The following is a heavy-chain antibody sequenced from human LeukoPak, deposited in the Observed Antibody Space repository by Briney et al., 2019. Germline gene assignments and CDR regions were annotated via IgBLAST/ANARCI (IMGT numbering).Heavy chain of an antibody. CDR1: GGYISSGACY. CDR3: AGQRLADPFDY. Sequence: PSETLSLTCTVSGGYISSGACYWSWIRQPPGNGLEWIGYIYYSGSTNYNPSLKSRVTISVDTSKNQFSLKLSSVTAADTAVYYCAGQRLADPFDYWGQGTLVTVSS. V-gene: IGHV4-61*08. J-gene: IGHJ4*02. CDR2: IYYSGST.